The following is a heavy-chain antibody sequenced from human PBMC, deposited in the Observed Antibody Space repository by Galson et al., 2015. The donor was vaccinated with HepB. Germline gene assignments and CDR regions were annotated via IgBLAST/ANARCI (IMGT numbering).Heavy chain of an antibody. CDR2: IDWDGNE. J-gene: IGHJ4*02. Sequence: CTFSGFSLSTSGMCVSWIRQPPGKALEWLAVIDWDGNEYYSTSLKTRLTISKDTSKNQVVLTMTNVDPVDTATYYCARTRREATAGIDYWGQGTLVTVSS. V-gene: IGHV2-70*01. CDR3: ARTRREATAGIDY. CDR1: GFSLSTSGMC. D-gene: IGHD6-13*01.